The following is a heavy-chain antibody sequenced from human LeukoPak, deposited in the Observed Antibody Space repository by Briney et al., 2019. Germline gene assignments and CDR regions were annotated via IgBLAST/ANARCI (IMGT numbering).Heavy chain of an antibody. CDR2: IYHSGST. D-gene: IGHD3-3*01. Sequence: SQTLSLTCAVSGGSISSGGYSWSWIRQPPGTGLEWIGYIYHSGSTYYNPSLKSRVTISVDRSKNQFSLKLSSVTAADTAVYYCARGDYDFWSGQGPWFDPWGQGTLVTVSS. V-gene: IGHV4-30-2*01. J-gene: IGHJ5*02. CDR3: ARGDYDFWSGQGPWFDP. CDR1: GGSISSGGYS.